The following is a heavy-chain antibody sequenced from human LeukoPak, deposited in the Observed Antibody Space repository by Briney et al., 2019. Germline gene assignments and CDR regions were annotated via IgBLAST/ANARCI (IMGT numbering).Heavy chain of an antibody. D-gene: IGHD2-15*01. CDR2: INHSGST. J-gene: IGHJ4*02. CDR1: GGSFSGYY. V-gene: IGHV4-34*01. Sequence: SETLSLTCAVYGGSFSGYYWSWIRQPPGKGLEWIGEINHSGSTNYNPSLKGRVTISADTSKNQFSLKLSSVTAADTAVYYCARGVYCSGGSCYIPFDYWGQGTLVTVSS. CDR3: ARGVYCSGGSCYIPFDY.